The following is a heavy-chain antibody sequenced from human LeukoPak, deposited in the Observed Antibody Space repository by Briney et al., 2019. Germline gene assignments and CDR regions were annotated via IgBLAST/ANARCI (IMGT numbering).Heavy chain of an antibody. CDR1: KFTFSSYA. J-gene: IGHJ4*02. CDR3: AGSGYCTGPSCYYDY. Sequence: GGSLRLSCAASKFTFSSYAMTWARQAPGQGLRWVSTITGSGTGTFYADSVKGRFTISRDNSKNTLYLQMNSLRAEDTAVFYCAGSGYCTGPSCYYDYWGQGTLVTVSS. CDR2: ITGSGTGT. V-gene: IGHV3-23*01. D-gene: IGHD2-2*01.